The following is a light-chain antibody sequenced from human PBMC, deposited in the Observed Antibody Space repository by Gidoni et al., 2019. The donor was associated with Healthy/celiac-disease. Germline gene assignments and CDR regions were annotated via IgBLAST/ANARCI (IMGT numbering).Light chain of an antibody. J-gene: IGKJ4*01. V-gene: IGKV4-1*01. CDR2: WAS. CDR1: QSVLYSSNNKNY. Sequence: VMTQSPDSLAVSLGERATIHCKSSQSVLYSSNNKNYLAWYQQKPGQPPKLLIYWASTRESGVPDRFSGSGSGTDFTLTISSLQAEDVAVYYCQQYYSNPPTFGGGTKVEIK. CDR3: QQYYSNPPT.